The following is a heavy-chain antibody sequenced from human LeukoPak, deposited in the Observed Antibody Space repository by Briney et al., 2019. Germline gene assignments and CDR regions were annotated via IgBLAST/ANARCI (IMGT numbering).Heavy chain of an antibody. V-gene: IGHV3-33*01. Sequence: PGGSLRLSCAASGFTFSSYGMHWVRQAPGKGLEWVAVIWYDGSNKYYADSVKGRFTISRDNSKNTLYLQMNSLRAEDTAVYYCARGVRYYSGGSCYSYYFDYWGQGTLVTVSS. J-gene: IGHJ4*02. CDR2: IWYDGSNK. CDR3: ARGVRYYSGGSCYSYYFDY. CDR1: GFTFSSYG. D-gene: IGHD2-15*01.